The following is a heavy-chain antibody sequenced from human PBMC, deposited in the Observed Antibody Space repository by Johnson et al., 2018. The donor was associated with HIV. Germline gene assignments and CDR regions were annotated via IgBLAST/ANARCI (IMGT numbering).Heavy chain of an antibody. J-gene: IGHJ3*02. V-gene: IGHV3-23*04. CDR2: ISGSGHST. CDR1: QFTFSSFA. CDR3: AKEKLELRTGDAFDI. Sequence: VQLVESGGGLAKPAWSPRLSCAASQFTFSSFAMSWVRQAPGKGLEWVSAISGSGHSTYYADSVKGRFTISRDSSKNTLYLQMNSLRADDTAVYYCAKEKLELRTGDAFDIWGQGTMVTVSS. D-gene: IGHD1-7*01.